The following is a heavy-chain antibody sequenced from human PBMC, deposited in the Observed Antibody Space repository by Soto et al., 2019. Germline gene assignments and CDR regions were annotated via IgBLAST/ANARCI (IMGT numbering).Heavy chain of an antibody. V-gene: IGHV3-21*01. J-gene: IGHJ4*02. CDR2: ISSSSSYI. Sequence: PXESLSLSCAASGFTVSSYSMNWVRQAPGKGLEWVSSISSSSSYIYYADSVKGRFTISRDNAKNSLYLQMNSLRAEDTAVYYCERDVGSGFDYWGQGTLVTVSS. CDR1: GFTVSSYS. CDR3: ERDVGSGFDY. D-gene: IGHD6-19*01.